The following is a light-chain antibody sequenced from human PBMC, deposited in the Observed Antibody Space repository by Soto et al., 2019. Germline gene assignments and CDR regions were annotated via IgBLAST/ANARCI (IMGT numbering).Light chain of an antibody. J-gene: IGKJ4*01. CDR3: QQYYRYST. V-gene: IGKV1-5*01. CDR2: DAS. Sequence: DIPMTQSPSTLSASVGDRVTINCRASQSISAWLAWYQQKPGKAPNLLIYDASTLKSGVPSRFSGSGSGTEFTLTISSLQPDDFATYYCQQYYRYSTFGGGTKVEIK. CDR1: QSISAW.